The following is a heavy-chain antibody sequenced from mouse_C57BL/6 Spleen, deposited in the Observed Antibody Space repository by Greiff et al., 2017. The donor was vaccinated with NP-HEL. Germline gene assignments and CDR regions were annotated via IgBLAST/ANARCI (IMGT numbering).Heavy chain of an antibody. V-gene: IGHV1-54*01. J-gene: IGHJ4*01. Sequence: QVQLQQSGAELVRPGTSVKVSCKASGYAFTNYLIEWVKQRPGQGLEWIGVINPGSGGTNYNEKFKGKATLTADKSSSTAYMQLSSLTSEDSAVYFCARDYYGSSYGFFYYAMDYWGQGTSVTVSS. D-gene: IGHD1-1*01. CDR1: GYAFTNYL. CDR2: INPGSGGT. CDR3: ARDYYGSSYGFFYYAMDY.